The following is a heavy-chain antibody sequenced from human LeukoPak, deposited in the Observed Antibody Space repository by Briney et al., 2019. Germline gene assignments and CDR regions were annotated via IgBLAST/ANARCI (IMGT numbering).Heavy chain of an antibody. CDR3: ARDWGIAVAGTGGHWFDP. CDR1: GGTFSSYA. J-gene: IGHJ5*02. Sequence: ASVKVSCKASGGTFSSYAISWVRQAPGQGLEWMGWISAYNGNTNYAQKFQGRVTMTRDTSTSTVYMELSSLRSEDTAVYYCARDWGIAVAGTGGHWFDPWGQGTLVTVSS. D-gene: IGHD6-19*01. V-gene: IGHV1-18*01. CDR2: ISAYNGNT.